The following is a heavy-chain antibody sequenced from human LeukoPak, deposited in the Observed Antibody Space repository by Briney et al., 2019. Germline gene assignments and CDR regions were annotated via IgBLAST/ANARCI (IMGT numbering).Heavy chain of an antibody. CDR3: AKDLAEAATSYGMDV. V-gene: IGHV3-23*01. D-gene: IGHD2-15*01. CDR1: GFTFSTYV. Sequence: GGSLRLSCAASGFTFSTYVMSWVRQVPGNGLEWVSAVSGSGGTTYYAGSVKGRFTISRDNSKNTVYLQINNLRTEDTATYYCAKDLAEAATSYGMDVWGHGTSVTVSS. J-gene: IGHJ6*02. CDR2: VSGSGGTT.